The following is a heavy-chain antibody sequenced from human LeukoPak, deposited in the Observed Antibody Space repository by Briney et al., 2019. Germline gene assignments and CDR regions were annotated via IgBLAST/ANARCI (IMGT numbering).Heavy chain of an antibody. Sequence: ASVKVSCKASGDTFTSYYMHWVRQATGQGLEWMVIINPSGGSTSYAQKVQGRFTMTRDMSTSTVYMELSSLRSEDTAVYYCAIIAAAGLEEMNFDYWGQGTLVTVSS. CDR3: AIIAAAGLEEMNFDY. CDR1: GDTFTSYY. J-gene: IGHJ4*02. V-gene: IGHV1-46*01. CDR2: INPSGGST. D-gene: IGHD6-13*01.